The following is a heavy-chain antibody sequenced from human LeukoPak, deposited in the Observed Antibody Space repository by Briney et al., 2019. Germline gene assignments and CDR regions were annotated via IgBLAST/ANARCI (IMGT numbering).Heavy chain of an antibody. J-gene: IGHJ3*02. CDR2: ISGSGAST. D-gene: IGHD3-3*01. Sequence: GGSLRLSCAASGFTFSSYAMSWVRQALGKGLEWVSGISGSGASTYYADSVKGRFTISRDNSKNTLYLQMNSLRAEDTAVYYCAKDVEPITIFGVVITQDAFDIWGPGTMVTVSS. CDR1: GFTFSSYA. V-gene: IGHV3-23*01. CDR3: AKDVEPITIFGVVITQDAFDI.